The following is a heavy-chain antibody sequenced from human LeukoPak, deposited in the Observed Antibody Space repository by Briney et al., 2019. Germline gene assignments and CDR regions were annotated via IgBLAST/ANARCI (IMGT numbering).Heavy chain of an antibody. D-gene: IGHD3-22*01. J-gene: IGHJ4*02. CDR1: GCSFTSYW. CDR3: ARHPDHAFGYYLNYFDY. V-gene: IGHV5-51*01. CDR2: IYPGDSET. Sequence: GESLKISCKGSGCSFTSYWIAWVRQMPGKGLDWMGIIYPGDSETKYSPSFQGQVTISVDKSISTAYLQWSSLKASDTAMYYCARHPDHAFGYYLNYFDYWGQGTLVTVSS.